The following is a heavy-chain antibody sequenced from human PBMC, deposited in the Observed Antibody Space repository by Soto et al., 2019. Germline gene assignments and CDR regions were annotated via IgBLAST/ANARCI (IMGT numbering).Heavy chain of an antibody. CDR1: GYSFTSYW. CDR3: ARLGAARLLVGMDV. V-gene: IGHV5-10-1*01. J-gene: IGHJ6*02. D-gene: IGHD6-6*01. Sequence: PGDSLKISCKGSGYSFTSYWISWVRQMPGKGLDWMGRIDPSDSYTNYGPSFQGHVTISAXTXIXXXNXQXXXLKASDTAMYYCARLGAARLLVGMDVWGQGTTVTVSS. CDR2: IDPSDSYT.